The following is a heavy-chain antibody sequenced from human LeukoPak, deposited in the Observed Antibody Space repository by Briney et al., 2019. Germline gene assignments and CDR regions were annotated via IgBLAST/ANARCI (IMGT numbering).Heavy chain of an antibody. CDR3: AREPRYSRYYYYMDV. Sequence: ASVKVSCKASGYTFINYGISWVRQAPGQGLEWMGWINPNSGGTNYAQKFQGRVTMTRDTSISTAYMELSRLRSDDTAVYYCAREPRYSRYYYYMDVWGKGTTVTVSS. CDR2: INPNSGGT. CDR1: GYTFINYG. V-gene: IGHV1-2*02. D-gene: IGHD6-13*01. J-gene: IGHJ6*03.